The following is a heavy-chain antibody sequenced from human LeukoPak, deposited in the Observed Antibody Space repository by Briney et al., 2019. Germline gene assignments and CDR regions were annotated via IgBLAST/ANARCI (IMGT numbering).Heavy chain of an antibody. D-gene: IGHD3-10*01. CDR1: GYTFTSYG. J-gene: IGHJ4*02. Sequence: ASVKVSCKASGYTFTSYGISWVRQAPGQGLEWMGWMNPNSGNTGYAQKFQGRVTMTRNTSISTAYMELSSLRSEGTAVYYCARDAGGYFDYWGQGTLVTVSS. CDR3: ARDAGGYFDY. CDR2: MNPNSGNT. V-gene: IGHV1-8*02.